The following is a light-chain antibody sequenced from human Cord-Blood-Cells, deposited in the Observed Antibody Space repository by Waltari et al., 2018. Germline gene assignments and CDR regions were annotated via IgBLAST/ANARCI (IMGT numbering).Light chain of an antibody. CDR1: SREFGGYNY. CDR2: DGS. Sequence: QSALTQPAPVPWSPAWPITISSTGTSREFGGYNYVPWYQPHPGKAPKLLIYDGSNRPSRVSKRFAGAKSGNTAALTISALQAEDEADDYCSSYTSSSTWVFGGGTKLTVL. V-gene: IGLV2-14*03. J-gene: IGLJ3*02. CDR3: SSYTSSSTWV.